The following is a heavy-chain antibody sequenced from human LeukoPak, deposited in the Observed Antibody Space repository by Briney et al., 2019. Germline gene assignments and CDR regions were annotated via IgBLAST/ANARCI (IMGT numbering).Heavy chain of an antibody. CDR2: ISAYNGNT. CDR3: GLRQSSEWLSYMDV. V-gene: IGHV1-18*01. CDR1: GYTFTSYG. J-gene: IGHJ6*03. D-gene: IGHD3-3*01. Sequence: ASVKDSCKASGYTFTSYGISWVRQAPGQGHEWMGWISAYNGNTNYAQKLQGRVTMTRDTSTSTVYMDLSSLRSEDTAVYYCGLRQSSEWLSYMDVWGKGTTVTVSS.